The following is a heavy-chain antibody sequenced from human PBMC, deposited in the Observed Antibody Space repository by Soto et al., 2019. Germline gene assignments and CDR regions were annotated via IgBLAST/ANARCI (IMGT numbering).Heavy chain of an antibody. CDR2: IYYSGST. V-gene: IGHV4-39*01. CDR3: ARPTALSLTPYWYFDL. CDR1: AGSISSSSYY. D-gene: IGHD7-27*01. J-gene: IGHJ2*01. Sequence: QLQLQESGPGLVKPSETLSLTCTVSAGSISSSSYYWGWIRQPPGKGLEWIGSIYYSGSTYYNPSLKSRVTISVDTSKNQFSLKLSSVTAADTAVYYCARPTALSLTPYWYFDLWGRGTLVTVSS.